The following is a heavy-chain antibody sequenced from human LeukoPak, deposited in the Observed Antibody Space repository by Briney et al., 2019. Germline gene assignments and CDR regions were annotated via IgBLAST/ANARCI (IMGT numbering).Heavy chain of an antibody. Sequence: SETLSLTCAVYGGSFSGYYWSWIRQPPGKGLEWIGEINHSGSTNYNPSLKSRVTISVDTSKNQFSLQLSSVTAADTAVYYCARVLMWSYYDYWGQGTLVTVSS. J-gene: IGHJ4*02. D-gene: IGHD2-8*01. CDR2: INHSGST. V-gene: IGHV4-34*01. CDR3: ARVLMWSYYDY. CDR1: GGSFSGYY.